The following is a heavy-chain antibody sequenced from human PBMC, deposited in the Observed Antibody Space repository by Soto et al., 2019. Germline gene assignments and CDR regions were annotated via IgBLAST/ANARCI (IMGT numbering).Heavy chain of an antibody. Sequence: PSETLSLTCAVSGGSISSSNWWSWVRQPPGKGLEWIGEIYHSGSTNYNPSLKSRVTISVDKSKNQFSLKLSSVTAADTAVYYCARSPQNITMVRGVLDYWGQGTLVTVS. CDR1: GGSISSSNW. CDR3: ARSPQNITMVRGVLDY. D-gene: IGHD3-10*01. J-gene: IGHJ4*02. V-gene: IGHV4-4*02. CDR2: IYHSGST.